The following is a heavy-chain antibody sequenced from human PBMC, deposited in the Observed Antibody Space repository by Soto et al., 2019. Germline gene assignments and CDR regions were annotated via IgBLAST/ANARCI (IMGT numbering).Heavy chain of an antibody. CDR2: IYPDDSDA. Sequence: LGESLKISCQGSGYSFPDYWIGWVRQVPGKGLEWMGIIYPDDSDAKYSPSLQGQVTMSADKSLNTAYLQWSSLKASDTGMYFCARDGLSSSTSFDYWGQGTQVTVSS. CDR3: ARDGLSSSTSFDY. V-gene: IGHV5-51*01. CDR1: GYSFPDYW. J-gene: IGHJ4*02. D-gene: IGHD2-2*01.